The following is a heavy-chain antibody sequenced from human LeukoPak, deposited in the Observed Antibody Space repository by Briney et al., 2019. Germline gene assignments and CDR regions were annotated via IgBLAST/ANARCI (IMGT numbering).Heavy chain of an antibody. D-gene: IGHD4-23*01. Sequence: GGSLRLSCAASGFTFSSCAMSCVRQAPGKGLEWVAFIRYDGSNKYYADSVKGRFTISRDNSKNTLYLQMNSLRAEDTAVYYCAKDLNGGIHYWGQGTLVTVSS. J-gene: IGHJ4*02. CDR3: AKDLNGGIHY. V-gene: IGHV3-30*02. CDR2: IRYDGSNK. CDR1: GFTFSSCA.